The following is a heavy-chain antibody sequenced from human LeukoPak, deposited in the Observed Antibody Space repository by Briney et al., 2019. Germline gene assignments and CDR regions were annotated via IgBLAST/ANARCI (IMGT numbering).Heavy chain of an antibody. CDR2: INPSGGST. J-gene: IGHJ3*02. CDR1: GYTFTSYY. D-gene: IGHD3-22*01. CDR3: ARSYYERDAFDI. Sequence: ASVKVSCKASGYTFTSYYMHWVRPAPGQGLEWMGIINPSGGSTSYTQKFQGRVTMTRDTSTSTVYMELSSLRSEDTVVFYCARSYYERDAFDIWGQGTKVTVSS. V-gene: IGHV1-46*01.